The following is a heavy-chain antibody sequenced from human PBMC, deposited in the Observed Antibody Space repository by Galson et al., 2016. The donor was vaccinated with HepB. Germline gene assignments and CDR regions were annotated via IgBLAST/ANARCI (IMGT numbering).Heavy chain of an antibody. CDR2: ISAHNGHA. D-gene: IGHD4-17*01. J-gene: IGHJ4*02. CDR3: ASCGAAVTTHFDA. Sequence: SVKVSCKASGYTFSIYGITWLRQAPGQRLEWLGWISAHNGHANYAQKFQGRLTMTTETSTSTPFLELKSRTSDDPAVYYCASCGAAVTTHFDALGQGTLVTVSS. V-gene: IGHV1-18*04. CDR1: GYTFSIYG.